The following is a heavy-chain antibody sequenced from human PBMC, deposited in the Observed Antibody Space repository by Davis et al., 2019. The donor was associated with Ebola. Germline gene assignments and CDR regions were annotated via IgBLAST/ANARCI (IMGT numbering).Heavy chain of an antibody. J-gene: IGHJ3*02. D-gene: IGHD1-20*01. V-gene: IGHV5-51*01. CDR1: GYSFSTYW. CDR3: ARPSITGTADAFDT. CDR2: IYPGDSDT. Sequence: GESLKISCKASGYSFSTYWIGWVRQKPGKGLEWMGIIYPGDSDTRYNPSFQGQVTISADKSITTAYLQWSSLKASDTAMYYCARPSITGTADAFDTWGQGTMVTVSS.